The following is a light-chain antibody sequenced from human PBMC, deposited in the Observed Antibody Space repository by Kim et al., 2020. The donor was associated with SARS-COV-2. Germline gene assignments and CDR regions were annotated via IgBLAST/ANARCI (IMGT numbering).Light chain of an antibody. CDR1: TGAVTSDHY. Sequence: PGGTVTLTCGSSTGAVTSDHYPYWFQQKPGQAPRTLIYDTYIKQSWTPARFSGSLLGGKAALTISGARPEDEADYYCLLFYSGIRVFGGGTQLTVL. CDR2: DTY. CDR3: LLFYSGIRV. V-gene: IGLV7-46*01. J-gene: IGLJ3*02.